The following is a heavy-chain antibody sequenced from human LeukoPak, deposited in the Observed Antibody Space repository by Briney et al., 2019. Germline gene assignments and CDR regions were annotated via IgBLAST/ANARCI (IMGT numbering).Heavy chain of an antibody. CDR2: ISGSGGST. V-gene: IGHV3-23*01. J-gene: IGHJ3*02. CDR1: GFTVSSNY. D-gene: IGHD2-2*01. Sequence: PGGSLRLSCAPSGFTVSSNYMNWVRQAPGKGLEWVSAISGSGGSTYYADSVKGRFTISRDNSKNTLYLQMNSLKTEDTAVYYCTTDYTIVVVPAAISGDAFDIWGQGTMVTVSS. CDR3: TTDYTIVVVPAAISGDAFDI.